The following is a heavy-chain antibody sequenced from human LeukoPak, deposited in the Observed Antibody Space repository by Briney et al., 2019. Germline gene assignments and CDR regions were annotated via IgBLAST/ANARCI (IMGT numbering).Heavy chain of an antibody. CDR3: TRLSTHDAFDI. V-gene: IGHV1-2*06. Sequence: ASVTVSFTASGYTFTDYYIHWVRQPHGQGIEWVGRINPNRGETIHSQKFQGRVTMTRDTSIRIAYMEMSRLRSDDTALYYCTRLSTHDAFDIWGQGTMVTASS. CDR1: GYTFTDYY. J-gene: IGHJ3*02. CDR2: INPNRGET.